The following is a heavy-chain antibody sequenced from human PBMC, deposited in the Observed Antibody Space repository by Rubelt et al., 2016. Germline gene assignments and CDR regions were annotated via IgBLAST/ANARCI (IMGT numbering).Heavy chain of an antibody. J-gene: IGHJ4*02. D-gene: IGHD3-3*01. V-gene: IGHV3-21*01. CDR2: ISGSGGST. CDR3: ARDNDYDFWSGYSNAFFDY. Sequence: GQGLEWVSAISGSGGSTYYADSVKGRFTISRDNAKNSLYLQMNSLRAEDTAVYYCARDNDYDFWSGYSNAFFDYWGQGTLVTVSS.